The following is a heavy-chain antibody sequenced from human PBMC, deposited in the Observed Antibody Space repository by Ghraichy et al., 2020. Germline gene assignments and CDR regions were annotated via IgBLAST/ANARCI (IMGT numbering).Heavy chain of an antibody. Sequence: GGSLRLSCVGSGFNFTEAWMTWFRQVPGKGLEWIGLIKSKTDGETIEYAAPVKGRSTISREDSKNTLYLQMNSLKTEDTAVYYCLEDLDYWGQGTLVTVSS. J-gene: IGHJ4*02. CDR1: GFNFTEAW. V-gene: IGHV3-15*01. CDR2: IKSKTDGETI. D-gene: IGHD1-1*01. CDR3: LEDLDY.